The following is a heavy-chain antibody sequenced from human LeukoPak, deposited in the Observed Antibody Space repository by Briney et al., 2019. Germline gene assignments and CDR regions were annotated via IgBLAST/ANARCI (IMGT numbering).Heavy chain of an antibody. Sequence: PSETLSLTCTVSGASFNTYYWSWIRQPPGKGLEWIGYIYYSGTTSNYPSLKTRVTISIDTSKNQFSLKLSSVTAADTAVYYCARVVRPMASQYYFDYWGQGTLVTVSS. CDR3: ARVVRPMASQYYFDY. J-gene: IGHJ4*02. D-gene: IGHD3-10*01. V-gene: IGHV4-59*01. CDR2: IYYSGTT. CDR1: GASFNTYY.